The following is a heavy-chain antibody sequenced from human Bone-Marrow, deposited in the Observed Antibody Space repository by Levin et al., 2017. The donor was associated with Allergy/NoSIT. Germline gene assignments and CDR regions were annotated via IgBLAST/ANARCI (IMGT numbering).Heavy chain of an antibody. CDR3: AKGSIAAAGGYYYYGMDV. CDR2: ISYDGSNK. CDR1: GFTFSSYG. Sequence: GESLKISCAASGFTFSSYGMHWVRQAPGKGLEWVAVISYDGSNKYYADSVKGRFTISRDNSKNTLYLQMNSLRAEDTAVYYCAKGSIAAAGGYYYYGMDVWGQGTTVTVSS. J-gene: IGHJ6*02. V-gene: IGHV3-30*18. D-gene: IGHD6-13*01.